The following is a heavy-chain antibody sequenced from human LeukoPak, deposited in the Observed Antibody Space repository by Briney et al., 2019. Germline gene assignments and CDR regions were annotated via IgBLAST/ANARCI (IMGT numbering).Heavy chain of an antibody. J-gene: IGHJ4*02. CDR2: ISSSGSTI. Sequence: GGSLRLSCAASGFTFSRYEMNWVRQAPGKGLEWVSYISSSGSTIYYADSVKGRFTISRDNAKNSLYLQMNSLRAEDTAVYYCARVLMTINYDSGDTLDYWGQGTLVTVSS. V-gene: IGHV3-48*03. CDR1: GFTFSRYE. CDR3: ARVLMTINYDSGDTLDY. D-gene: IGHD4-17*01.